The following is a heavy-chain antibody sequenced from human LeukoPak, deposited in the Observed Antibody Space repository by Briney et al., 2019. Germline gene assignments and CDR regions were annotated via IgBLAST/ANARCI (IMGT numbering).Heavy chain of an antibody. CDR3: ARNWNDGESLKYYYYGMDV. V-gene: IGHV3-33*01. J-gene: IGHJ6*02. CDR2: IWYNGTNK. CDR1: GFTFSSYG. Sequence: GGSLRLSCAASGFTFSSYGMHWVRQAPGKGLEWVAVIWYNGTNKYYADSVKGRFTISRDNSKNTLYLQMNSLRAEDTAVYYCARNWNDGESLKYYYYGMDVWGQGTTVTVSS. D-gene: IGHD1-1*01.